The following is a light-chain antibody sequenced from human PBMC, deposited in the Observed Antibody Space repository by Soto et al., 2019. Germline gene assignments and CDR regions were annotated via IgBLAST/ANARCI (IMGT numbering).Light chain of an antibody. V-gene: IGKV1-39*01. CDR1: QSISNY. Sequence: PMTQSPSSLSASVGARVTIACRASQSISNYLNWYQQRKGKAPRLLIYAASSLQSGVPSRFSGSGSGTDLTINISSLQPEDGVTYYGQQTYSTPITFGQGTRLEIK. CDR2: AAS. CDR3: QQTYSTPIT. J-gene: IGKJ5*01.